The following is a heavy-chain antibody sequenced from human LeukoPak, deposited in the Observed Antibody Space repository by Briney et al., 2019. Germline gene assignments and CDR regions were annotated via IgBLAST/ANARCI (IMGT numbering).Heavy chain of an antibody. J-gene: IGHJ4*02. CDR1: GFTFSSYG. CDR2: ISGSGGST. V-gene: IGHV3-23*01. D-gene: IGHD3-22*01. CDR3: ASSPSSGYYYGPPDY. Sequence: GGSLRLSCAASGFTFSSYGMSWVRQAPGKGLEWVSAISGSGGSTYYADSVKGRFTISRDNSKNTLYLQMNSLRAEDTAVYYCASSPSSGYYYGPPDYWGQGTLVTVSS.